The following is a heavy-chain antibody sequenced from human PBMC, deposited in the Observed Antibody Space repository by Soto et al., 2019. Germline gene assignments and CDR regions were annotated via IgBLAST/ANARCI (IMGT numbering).Heavy chain of an antibody. J-gene: IGHJ4*02. V-gene: IGHV4-30-4*01. CDR3: DRSPVVVVSAPYYFDY. D-gene: IGHD2-21*01. CDR1: GVSISSGDNY. CDR2: IYYSGST. Sequence: SETLSLTCTVSGVSISSGDNYWSWIRQPPGKGLEWIGNIYYSGSTYYNPSLKSRVSISVDTSRDQFSLKLSSVTAADTAVYYCDRSPVVVVSAPYYFDYWGQGTRVTV.